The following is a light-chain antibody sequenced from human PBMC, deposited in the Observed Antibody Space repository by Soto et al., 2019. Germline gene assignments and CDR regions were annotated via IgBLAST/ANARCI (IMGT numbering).Light chain of an antibody. CDR1: SSDVGGYNY. CDR2: EVS. CDR3: SSYAGSNDLL. V-gene: IGLV2-8*01. Sequence: QSALTQPPSASGSPGQSVTISCTGTSSDVGGYNYVSWYQQHPGKAPKLMIYEVSKRPPGVPDRFSGSKSGNTASLTVSGLQAEDEADYSCSSYAGSNDLLFGGGTKVPVL. J-gene: IGLJ2*01.